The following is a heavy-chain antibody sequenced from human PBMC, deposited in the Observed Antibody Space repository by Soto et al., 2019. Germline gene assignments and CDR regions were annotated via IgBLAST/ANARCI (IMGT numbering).Heavy chain of an antibody. Sequence: QITLKESGPTLVKPTQTLTLTCTFSGFSLTTSGVGVGWIRQPPGKALEWLALIYWDDDKRYNPSLKSRLTIXXDXSXIQVVLTMTNMDSVDTATYYCAHRRYNSWSKPYFDFWGRGTLVTVSS. J-gene: IGHJ4*02. V-gene: IGHV2-5*02. CDR2: IYWDDDK. CDR3: AHRRYNSWSKPYFDF. CDR1: GFSLTTSGVG. D-gene: IGHD6-13*01.